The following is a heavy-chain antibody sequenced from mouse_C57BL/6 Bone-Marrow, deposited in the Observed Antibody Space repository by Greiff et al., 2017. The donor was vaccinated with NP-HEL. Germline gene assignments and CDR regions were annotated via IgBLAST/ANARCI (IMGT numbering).Heavy chain of an antibody. CDR3: ARSGGPHWYFDV. V-gene: IGHV1-59*01. J-gene: IGHJ1*03. CDR1: GYTFTSYW. D-gene: IGHD1-1*02. Sequence: QVQLKQPGAELVRPGTSVKLSCKASGYTFTSYWMHWVKQRPGQGLEWIGVIVPSDSYTNYNQKFKGKATLTVDTSSSTAYMQLSSLTSEDSAVYYCARSGGPHWYFDVWGTGTTVTVSS. CDR2: IVPSDSYT.